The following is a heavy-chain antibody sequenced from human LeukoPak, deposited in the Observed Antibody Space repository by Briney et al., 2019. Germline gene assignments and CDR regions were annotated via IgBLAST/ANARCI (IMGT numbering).Heavy chain of an antibody. J-gene: IGHJ2*01. D-gene: IGHD3-10*01. V-gene: IGHV3-21*01. CDR2: ISSSSSYI. CDR1: GFTFSSYS. CDR3: ARSMVRGVIIPHYWYFDL. Sequence: GGPLRLSCAASGFTFSSYSMNWVRQAPGKGLEWVSSISSSSSYIYYADSVKGRFTISRDNAKNSLYLQMNSLRAEDTAVYYCARSMVRGVIIPHYWYFDLWGRGTLVTVSS.